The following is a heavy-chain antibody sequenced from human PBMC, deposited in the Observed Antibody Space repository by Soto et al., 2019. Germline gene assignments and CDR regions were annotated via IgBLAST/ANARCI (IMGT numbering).Heavy chain of an antibody. CDR3: ARTIGGGILYYFDY. Sequence: NPSETLSLTCAVSGYSISSGYYWGWIRQPPGKGLEWIGSIYHSGSTYYNPSLKSRVTISVDTSKNQFSLKLSSVTAADTAVYYCARTIGGGILYYFDYWGQGTLVTVSS. V-gene: IGHV4-38-2*01. CDR1: GYSISSGYY. J-gene: IGHJ4*02. CDR2: IYHSGST. D-gene: IGHD3-16*01.